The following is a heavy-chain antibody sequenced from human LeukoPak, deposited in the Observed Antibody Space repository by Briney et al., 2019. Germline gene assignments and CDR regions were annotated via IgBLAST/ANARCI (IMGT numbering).Heavy chain of an antibody. CDR3: ARGGSIAARPIDY. D-gene: IGHD6-6*01. Sequence: GGSLRLSCAASGFTFSSYAMHWVRQAPGKGLEYVSAISSNGGSTYYANSVKGRFTISRDNSKNTLFLQMGSLRAEDMAVYYCARGGSIAARPIDYWGQGTLVTAAS. J-gene: IGHJ4*02. V-gene: IGHV3-64*01. CDR1: GFTFSSYA. CDR2: ISSNGGST.